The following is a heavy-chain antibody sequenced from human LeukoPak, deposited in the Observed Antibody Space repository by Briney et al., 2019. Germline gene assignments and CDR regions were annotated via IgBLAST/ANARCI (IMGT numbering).Heavy chain of an antibody. CDR2: ISYDGSNK. D-gene: IGHD2-8*01. J-gene: IGHJ4*02. Sequence: GGSLRLSCSASGFTFGSYAMHWVRQAPGKGLEWVAVISYDGSNKYYADSVKGRFTISRDNSKNTLYLQMNSLRAEDTAVYYCARDGVGLTGGFDYWGQGTLVTVSS. CDR1: GFTFGSYA. V-gene: IGHV3-30*04. CDR3: ARDGVGLTGGFDY.